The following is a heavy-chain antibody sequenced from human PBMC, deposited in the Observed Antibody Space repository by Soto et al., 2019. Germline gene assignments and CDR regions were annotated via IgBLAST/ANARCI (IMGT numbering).Heavy chain of an antibody. CDR3: ARDTTRAMVRIYYGMDV. CDR2: IWYDGSNK. V-gene: IGHV3-33*01. J-gene: IGHJ6*02. Sequence: QVQLVESGGGVVQPGRSLRLSCAASGFLFSTYGMHWVRQAPGKGLEWVAVIWYDGSNKYYADSVKGRFTISRDNSKNKLYLKMNSLRAEDTAVYYCARDTTRAMVRIYYGMDVWGQGTTVTVSS. CDR1: GFLFSTYG. D-gene: IGHD3-10*01.